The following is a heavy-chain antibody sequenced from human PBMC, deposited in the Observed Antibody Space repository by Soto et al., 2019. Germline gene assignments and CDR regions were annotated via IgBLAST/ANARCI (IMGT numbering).Heavy chain of an antibody. CDR1: GFTFDDYG. CDR2: VNWNGGTT. D-gene: IGHD1-26*01. J-gene: IGHJ6*03. CDR3: ARGGATARSYFYMDV. V-gene: IGHV3-20*04. Sequence: EVRLVESGGGAVRPGGSLRLSCEASGFTFDDYGMTWVRQAPGKGLEWVSGVNWNGGTTGYADSVKGRFTISRDNAKNQLFLQMISLRADDTAFYYCARGGATARSYFYMDVWANGTTVTV.